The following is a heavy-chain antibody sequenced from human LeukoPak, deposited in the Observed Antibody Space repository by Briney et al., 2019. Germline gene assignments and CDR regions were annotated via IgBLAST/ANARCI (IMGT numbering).Heavy chain of an antibody. J-gene: IGHJ4*02. CDR1: GLCFSRYG. V-gene: IGHV3-30*03. CDR3: ARDLSFDY. Sequence: GRSLRLSCAASGLCFSRYGMHWVRQPPGKGLVWVAVISYDGSNKHYADSVKGRFTISRDNSKNTLYLQMNSLRAEDTAVYYCARDLSFDYWGQGTLVTVSS. CDR2: ISYDGSNK.